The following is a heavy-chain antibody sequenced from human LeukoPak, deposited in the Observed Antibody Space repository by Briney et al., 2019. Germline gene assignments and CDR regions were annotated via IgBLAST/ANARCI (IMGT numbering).Heavy chain of an antibody. CDR1: GYSFISYW. D-gene: IGHD6-13*01. V-gene: IGHV5-51*01. Sequence: GESLKISCKGSGYSFISYWIGWVRQMPGKGLEWMGIIFPGDSDTRYSPSFQGQVTISADKSISTAYLQWSSLKASDTAMYYCARQSQYSSSWYRKDFDYWGQGTLVTVSS. J-gene: IGHJ4*02. CDR2: IFPGDSDT. CDR3: ARQSQYSSSWYRKDFDY.